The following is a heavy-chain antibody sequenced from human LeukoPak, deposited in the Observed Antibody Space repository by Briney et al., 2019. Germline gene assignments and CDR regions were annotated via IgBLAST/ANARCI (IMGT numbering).Heavy chain of an antibody. CDR2: IGNKVSNYAT. D-gene: IGHD3-22*01. J-gene: IGHJ4*02. Sequence: GGSLRLSCAASGFTFSGSAMHWVRQASGKGLEWVGHIGNKVSNYATEYAPSLRVRFTISRDDSKDTAYLQVDSVKTEDSAVYYCAGNYISWTGLNYWGQRTLVTVSS. CDR3: AGNYISWTGLNY. CDR1: GFTFSGSA. V-gene: IGHV3-73*01.